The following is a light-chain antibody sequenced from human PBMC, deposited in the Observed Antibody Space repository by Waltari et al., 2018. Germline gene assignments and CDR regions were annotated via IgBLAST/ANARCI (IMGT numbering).Light chain of an antibody. Sequence: QSALTQPASMSGSPGQSLTIPCTGTSRDVGGYIYLSWYQQHPGEAPKLMIFEVSSRPSGVSDRFSGSKSGNTDSLTISGLQAEDEADYYCGSYASGNSILFGGGTKVTVL. V-gene: IGLV2-14*03. CDR3: GSYASGNSIL. CDR2: EVS. CDR1: SRDVGGYIY. J-gene: IGLJ2*01.